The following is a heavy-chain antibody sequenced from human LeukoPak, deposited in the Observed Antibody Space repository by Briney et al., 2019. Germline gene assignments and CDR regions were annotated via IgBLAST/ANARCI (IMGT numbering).Heavy chain of an antibody. V-gene: IGHV3-21*01. CDR1: GFTFSSYS. D-gene: IGHD4-11*01. Sequence: PGGPLRLSCAASGFTFSSYSMNWVRQAPGKGLEWVSSISSSSSYIYYADSVKGRFTISRDNAKNSLYLQMNSLRAEDTAVYYCARDRNSNYGWFDPWGQGTLVTVSS. J-gene: IGHJ5*02. CDR3: ARDRNSNYGWFDP. CDR2: ISSSSSYI.